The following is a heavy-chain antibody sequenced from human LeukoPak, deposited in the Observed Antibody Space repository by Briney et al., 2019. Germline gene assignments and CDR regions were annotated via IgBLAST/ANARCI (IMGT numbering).Heavy chain of an antibody. CDR2: IYHSGST. D-gene: IGHD3-10*01. Sequence: PSETLSPTCTVSGYSISSGYYWGWIRQPPGKGLEWIGSIYHSGSTYYNPSLKSRVTISVDTSKNQFSLKLSSVTAADTAVYYCARDGENSGYWGQGTLVTVSS. V-gene: IGHV4-38-2*02. J-gene: IGHJ4*02. CDR3: ARDGENSGY. CDR1: GYSISSGYY.